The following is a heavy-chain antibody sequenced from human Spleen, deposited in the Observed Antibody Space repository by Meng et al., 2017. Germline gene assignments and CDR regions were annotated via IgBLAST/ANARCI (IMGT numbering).Heavy chain of an antibody. V-gene: IGHV1-2*06. D-gene: IGHD6-19*01. J-gene: IGHJ6*02. CDR3: ARYNSASFPYGMDV. Sequence: ASVKVSCKASGYTFPDYWLHWGRRAPGQGLEWMGRINPNSGNTGYAQKFQGRVTITADESTSIAYMELRSLRPEDTAVYYCARYNSASFPYGMDVGGQGTTVTVSS. CDR2: INPNSGNT. CDR1: GYTFPDYW.